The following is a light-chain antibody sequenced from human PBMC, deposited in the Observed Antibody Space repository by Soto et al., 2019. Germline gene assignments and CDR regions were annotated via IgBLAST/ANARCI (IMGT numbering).Light chain of an antibody. V-gene: IGKV3-20*01. CDR2: ASS. CDR1: QIISSAY. CDR3: QQCGSSLPWT. J-gene: IGKJ1*01. Sequence: EIVLTQSPGTLSLSPGDRATLSCRASQIISSAYLAWYQQRPGQAPRLLIYASSSRATGIPDRFSGSGSGTDFTLTIGRLEPEAFAVYYCQQCGSSLPWTFGQGTKVEMK.